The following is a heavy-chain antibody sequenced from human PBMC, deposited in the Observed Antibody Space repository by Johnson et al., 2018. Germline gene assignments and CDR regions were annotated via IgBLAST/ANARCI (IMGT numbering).Heavy chain of an antibody. CDR2: IGSSGDT. J-gene: IGHJ6*02. CDR1: GFTFSSYD. CDR3: AKLNYGDYVSYYYYGMDV. D-gene: IGHD4-17*01. Sequence: VQLVQSGGGLVQPGGSLRLSCAASGFTFSSYDMHWVRQATGRGLEWVSGIGSSGDTYYSGSVKGRFAIPRENVKNSLYLQMNSLRAEDTAVYYWAKLNYGDYVSYYYYGMDVWGQGTTVTVSS. V-gene: IGHV3-13*01.